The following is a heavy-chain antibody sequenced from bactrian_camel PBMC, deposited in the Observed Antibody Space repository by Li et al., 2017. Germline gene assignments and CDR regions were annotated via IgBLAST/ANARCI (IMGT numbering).Heavy chain of an antibody. CDR2: IDSDGST. D-gene: IGHD2*01. CDR1: GYDITTCE. J-gene: IGHJ4*01. V-gene: IGHV3S53*01. CDR3: AADPTNGRVSGGYCYARDDEDPF. Sequence: QVQLVESGGGSVQAGGSLKLSCTSSGYDITTCEKGWFRQAPGKEREGVAVIDSDGSTSYTDSVKGRSTISKDNAKNTLYLQMNDLKPEDTATYYCAADPTNGRVSGGYCYARDDEDPFWGLGTQVTVS.